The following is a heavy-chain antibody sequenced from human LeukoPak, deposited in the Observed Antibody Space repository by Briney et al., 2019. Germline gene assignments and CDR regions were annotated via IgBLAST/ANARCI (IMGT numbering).Heavy chain of an antibody. Sequence: SETLSLTCTVSGGSISSASWSWIRQPPRKGLEWIGRIFYSGSTNYNPSLQSRVTISIDTSKNQFSLKLSSVTAADTAVYYCARGSRVDFDYWGQGTLVTVSS. CDR2: IFYSGST. J-gene: IGHJ4*02. D-gene: IGHD2-15*01. V-gene: IGHV4-59*08. CDR1: GGSISSAS. CDR3: ARGSRVDFDY.